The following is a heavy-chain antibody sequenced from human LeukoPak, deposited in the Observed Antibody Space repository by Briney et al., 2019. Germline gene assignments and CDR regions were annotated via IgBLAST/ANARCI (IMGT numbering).Heavy chain of an antibody. CDR2: ISGRDGRT. CDR3: STSPSFGSSWYQFNY. Sequence: GGSLRLSCEVSGLTFYTYAMSWVRQAPGKGLEWVSAISGRDGRTYYSDSVKGRFTTSRDNSQNTLYLQMKTLRAEDTAVYYCSTSPSFGSSWYQFNYWGQGALVIVSS. V-gene: IGHV3-23*01. D-gene: IGHD6-13*01. CDR1: GLTFYTYA. J-gene: IGHJ4*02.